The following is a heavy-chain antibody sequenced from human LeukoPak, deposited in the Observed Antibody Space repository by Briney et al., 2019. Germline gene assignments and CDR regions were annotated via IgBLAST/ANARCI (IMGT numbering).Heavy chain of an antibody. CDR2: IDPNSGGT. V-gene: IGHV1-2*02. J-gene: IGHJ4*02. CDR1: GYTFTAYY. D-gene: IGHD3-10*01. Sequence: ASVKVSCKASGYTFTAYYIHWVRQAPGQGLEWMGWIDPNSGGTKHAQKFLGRVTMTRGTSISTASMELSRLRSDDTAVYYCARVRSRIWFGGARNCYFDYWGQGTLVTVSS. CDR3: ARVRSRIWFGGARNCYFDY.